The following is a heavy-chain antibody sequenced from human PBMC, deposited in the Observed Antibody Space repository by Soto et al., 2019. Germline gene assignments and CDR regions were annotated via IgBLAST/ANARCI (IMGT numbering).Heavy chain of an antibody. V-gene: IGHV4-31*03. D-gene: IGHD3-16*01. CDR3: ARARQYYDCELDP. Sequence: QVQLQESGPGLVKPSQTLSLTCTVSGDSITRGAYYWTWIRQHPGKGLEWIGYMSNTGRTYYNPSLKSRLSISLDTSENQISLKLTSVTAADTAIYYCARARQYYDCELDPWGQGTLVTVSS. CDR2: MSNTGRT. J-gene: IGHJ5*02. CDR1: GDSITRGAYY.